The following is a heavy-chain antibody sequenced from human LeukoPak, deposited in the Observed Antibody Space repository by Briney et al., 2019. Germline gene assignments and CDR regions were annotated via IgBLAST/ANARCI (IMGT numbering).Heavy chain of an antibody. D-gene: IGHD3-10*01. V-gene: IGHV3-53*01. CDR3: ARYHRYGSGSYYQPEAFDI. CDR1: GFTVRSSY. Sequence: GGSLRLSCAASGFTVRSSYMSWVRQAPGKGLEWVSLIYSGGSTYYADSVKGRFTISRDNSKNTLYLQMNSLRAEDTAVYYCARYHRYGSGSYYQPEAFDIWGQGTMVTVSS. J-gene: IGHJ3*02. CDR2: IYSGGST.